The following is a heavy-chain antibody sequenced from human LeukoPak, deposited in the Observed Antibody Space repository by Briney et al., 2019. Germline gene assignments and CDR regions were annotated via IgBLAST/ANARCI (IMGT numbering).Heavy chain of an antibody. J-gene: IGHJ4*02. CDR1: GFTFSSYS. V-gene: IGHV3-30*04. CDR2: ISYDGSKK. Sequence: GRSLRLSCAASGFTFSSYSMHWVRQAPGKGLEWVAIISYDGSKKYNADSVKGRFTISRDNSKNTLYLQMNSLRPEDTAVYYCARADVLLWFGESIGHFDNWGQGTLVTVSS. D-gene: IGHD3-10*01. CDR3: ARADVLLWFGESIGHFDN.